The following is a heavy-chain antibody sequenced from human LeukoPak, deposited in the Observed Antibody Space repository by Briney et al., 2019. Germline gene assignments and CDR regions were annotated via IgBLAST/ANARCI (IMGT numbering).Heavy chain of an antibody. CDR3: ARFPNYDDYVRDY. CDR1: GGSISDDY. V-gene: IGHV4-59*01. J-gene: IGHJ4*02. Sequence: KPSETLSLTCTVSGGSISDDYWSWIRQPPGKGLEWIAFIYDNGRTSYNPSLQSRVTISGDTSKKQFSLKLDSLTAADTAVYFCARFPNYDDYVRDYWGQGILVTVSS. CDR2: IYDNGRT. D-gene: IGHD4-17*01.